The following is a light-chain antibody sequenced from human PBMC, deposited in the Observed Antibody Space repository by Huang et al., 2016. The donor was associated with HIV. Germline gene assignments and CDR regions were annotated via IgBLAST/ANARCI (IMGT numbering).Light chain of an antibody. CDR1: QSVSSN. V-gene: IGKV3-15*01. CDR3: QQYNNCPLT. CDR2: GAS. J-gene: IGKJ4*01. Sequence: EIVMTQSPATLSVSPGERATLSCRASQSVSSNLAGYQQKPGQAPRLLIYGASTRATGIPATFSGSGSGTEFTLTISSLQSEDFAVYYCQQYNNCPLTFGGGTKVEI.